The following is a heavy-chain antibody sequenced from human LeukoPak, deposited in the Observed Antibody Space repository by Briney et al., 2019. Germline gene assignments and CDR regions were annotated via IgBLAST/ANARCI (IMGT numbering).Heavy chain of an antibody. CDR2: ISSSSSYI. CDR3: ARESRVVVPAAVTLDY. D-gene: IGHD2-2*01. J-gene: IGHJ4*02. V-gene: IGHV3-21*01. Sequence: GGSLRLSSAPSVFTFSSYSMNWVRQAPGKGLGWVSSISSSSSYIYYADSVKGRFTISRDNAKNSLYLQMNSLRAEDTAVYYCARESRVVVPAAVTLDYWGQGTLVTVSS. CDR1: VFTFSSYS.